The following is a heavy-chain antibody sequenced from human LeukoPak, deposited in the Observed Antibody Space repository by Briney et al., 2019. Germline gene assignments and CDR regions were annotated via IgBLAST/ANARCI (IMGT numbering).Heavy chain of an antibody. CDR2: IYSGGST. V-gene: IGHV3-66*01. J-gene: IGHJ4*02. D-gene: IGHD3-10*01. CDR1: GFTFSSYA. Sequence: GGSLRLSCAASGFTFSSYAMSWVRQAPGKGLEWVSVIYSGGSTYYADSVKGRFTISRDNSKNTLYLQMNSLRAEDTAVYYCAAEGSPFDYWGQGTLVTVSS. CDR3: AAEGSPFDY.